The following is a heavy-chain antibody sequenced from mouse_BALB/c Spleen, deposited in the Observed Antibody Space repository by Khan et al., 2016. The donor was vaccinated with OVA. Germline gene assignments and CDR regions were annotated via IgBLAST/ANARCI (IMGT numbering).Heavy chain of an antibody. CDR3: TRLAYYYDSGGFAY. V-gene: IGHV5-6*01. CDR1: GFTFSTYG. D-gene: IGHD1-1*01. CDR2: VSTGGSYT. J-gene: IGHJ3*01. Sequence: EVQLVESGGDLVKPGGSLKLSCAASGFTFSTYGMSWVRQAPDKRLEWVATVSTGGSYTCYPDSVKGRFTISRDNAKNTLYLQMSGLRSEDTAMFYCTRLAYYYDSGGFAYWGQGTLVTVSA.